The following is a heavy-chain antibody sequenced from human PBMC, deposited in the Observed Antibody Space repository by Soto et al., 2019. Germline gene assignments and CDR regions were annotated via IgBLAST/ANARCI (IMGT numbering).Heavy chain of an antibody. J-gene: IGHJ5*02. CDR1: GGTFSSYA. CDR2: IIPIFGTA. V-gene: IGHV1-69*13. Sequence: ASVKVSCKASGGTFSSYAISWVRQAPGQGLEWMGGIIPIFGTANYAQKFQGRVTITADESTSTAYMELSSLRSEDTAVYYCASSVRYSSSPRGPNWSDPWGQGTLVTVSS. CDR3: ASSVRYSSSPRGPNWSDP. D-gene: IGHD6-6*01.